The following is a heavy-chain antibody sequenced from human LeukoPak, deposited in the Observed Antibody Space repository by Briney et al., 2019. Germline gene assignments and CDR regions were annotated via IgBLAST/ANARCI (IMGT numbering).Heavy chain of an antibody. CDR3: ARGSTYYYDSSGYSAFDI. CDR2: IIPIFGTA. D-gene: IGHD3-22*01. V-gene: IGHV1-69*05. CDR1: GGTFTSYA. J-gene: IGHJ3*02. Sequence: SSVKVSCKASGGTFTSYAISWVRQAPGQGLEWMGGIIPIFGTANYAQKFQGRVTITTDESTSTTYMELSSLRSEDTAVYYCARGSTYYYDSSGYSAFDIWGQGTMVTVSS.